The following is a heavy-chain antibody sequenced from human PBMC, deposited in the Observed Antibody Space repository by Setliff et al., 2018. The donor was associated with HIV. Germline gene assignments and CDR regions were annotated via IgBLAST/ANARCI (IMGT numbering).Heavy chain of an antibody. CDR1: GFTFSSYW. J-gene: IGHJ4*02. V-gene: IGHV3-7*03. CDR3: ARDLAY. Sequence: SLRLSCAASGFTFSSYWMSWVRQAPGKGLEWVANIKEDGSEKYYVDSVKGRLTISRDNAQNSLYLQMSSLKVEDTAVYYCARDLAYWGQGTLVTVSS. CDR2: IKEDGSEK.